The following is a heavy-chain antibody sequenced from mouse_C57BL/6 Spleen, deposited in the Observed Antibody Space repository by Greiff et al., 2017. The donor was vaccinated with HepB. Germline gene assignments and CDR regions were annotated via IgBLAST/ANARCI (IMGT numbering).Heavy chain of an antibody. CDR3: AREWAVVAPYFDY. V-gene: IGHV3-6*01. D-gene: IGHD1-1*01. Sequence: EVKVEESGPGLVKPSQSLSLTCSVTGYSITSGYYWNWIRQFPGNKLEWMGYISYDGSNNYNPSLKNRISITRDTSKNQFFLKLNSVTTEDTATYYCAREWAVVAPYFDYWGQGTTLTVSS. J-gene: IGHJ2*01. CDR1: GYSITSGYY. CDR2: ISYDGSN.